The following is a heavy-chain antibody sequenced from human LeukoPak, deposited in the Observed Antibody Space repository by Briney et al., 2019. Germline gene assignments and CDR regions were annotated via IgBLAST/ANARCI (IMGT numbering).Heavy chain of an antibody. D-gene: IGHD3-16*02. V-gene: IGHV3-21*01. Sequence: GGSLRLSCADPGYTFSHYSVNWVRRAPGKGLEWVSSISSTSDYIYYADSVKGRFTISRDNTKSSLYLQMNSLRAEDTAVYYCVSGNDPDSTWENYRLDAFDIWGQGTTVIVSS. J-gene: IGHJ3*02. CDR2: ISSTSDYI. CDR1: GYTFSHYS. CDR3: VSGNDPDSTWENYRLDAFDI.